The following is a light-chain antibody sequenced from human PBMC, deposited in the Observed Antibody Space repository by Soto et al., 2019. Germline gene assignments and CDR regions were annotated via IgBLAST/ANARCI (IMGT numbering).Light chain of an antibody. V-gene: IGKV3-20*01. CDR2: GAS. CDR3: QQYGSSPNT. CDR1: QSVSSSY. Sequence: EIAFTQSPVTLSLSPWERATLSCRASQSVSSSYLAWYQQKPGQAPRLLIYGASSRTTGIPDRFSGSGSGTDFTLTISRLEPEDFAVYYCQQYGSSPNTFGGGTKVDIK. J-gene: IGKJ4*01.